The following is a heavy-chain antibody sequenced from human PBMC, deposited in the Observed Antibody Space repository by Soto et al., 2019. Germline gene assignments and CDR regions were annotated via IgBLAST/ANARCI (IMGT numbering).Heavy chain of an antibody. J-gene: IGHJ6*01. CDR2: ISYDGSNK. D-gene: IGHD2-2*01. CDR1: GFTFSSYA. V-gene: IGHV3-30-3*01. CDR3: ARDRVVPEGYYGMDV. Sequence: QVQLVESGGGVVQPGRSLRLSCAASGFTFSSYAMHWVRQAPGKGLEWVAVISYDGSNKYYADSVKGRFTISRDNSKNTLYLQMNSLRAEDTAVYYCARDRVVPEGYYGMDVW.